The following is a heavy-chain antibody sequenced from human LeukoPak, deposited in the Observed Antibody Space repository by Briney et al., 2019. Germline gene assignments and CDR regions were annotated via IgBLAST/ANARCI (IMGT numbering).Heavy chain of an antibody. CDR1: GGTFSSYA. D-gene: IGHD6-6*01. Sequence: KVSCKASGGTFSSYAISWVRQAPGQGLEWMGIIYPGDSDTRYSPSFQGQVTISGDKSISTAYLQWSSLKASDTAMYYCARSRVDNTYSSYDHWGQGTLVTVSS. V-gene: IGHV5-51*01. CDR3: ARSRVDNTYSSYDH. J-gene: IGHJ4*02. CDR2: IYPGDSDT.